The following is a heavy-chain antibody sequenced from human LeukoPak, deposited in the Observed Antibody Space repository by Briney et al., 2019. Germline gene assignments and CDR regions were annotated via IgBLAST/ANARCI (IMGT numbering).Heavy chain of an antibody. V-gene: IGHV3-11*04. Sequence: GGSLRLSCAASGFTFSDYYMSWIRQAPGKGLEWVSYISSSGSTIYYADSVKGRFTISRDNAKNSLYLQMNSLRAEDTAVYYCARDIVVVPAAPDAFDIWGQGTMVTVSS. CDR2: ISSSGSTI. CDR3: ARDIVVVPAAPDAFDI. CDR1: GFTFSDYY. D-gene: IGHD2-2*01. J-gene: IGHJ3*02.